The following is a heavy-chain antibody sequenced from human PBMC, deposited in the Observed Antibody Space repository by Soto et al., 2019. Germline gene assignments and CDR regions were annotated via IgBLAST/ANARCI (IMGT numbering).Heavy chain of an antibody. CDR2: IYYSGST. D-gene: IGHD2-15*01. Sequence: QLQLQESGPGLVKPSETLSLTCTVSGGSISSSSYYWGWIRQPPGKGLEWIGSIYYSGSTYYNPSLKSRVTISVDTSKNQCSQKLSSVTAADTAVYYCARHGLAAADYYYYMDVWGKGTTVTVSS. CDR3: ARHGLAAADYYYYMDV. V-gene: IGHV4-39*01. CDR1: GGSISSSSYY. J-gene: IGHJ6*03.